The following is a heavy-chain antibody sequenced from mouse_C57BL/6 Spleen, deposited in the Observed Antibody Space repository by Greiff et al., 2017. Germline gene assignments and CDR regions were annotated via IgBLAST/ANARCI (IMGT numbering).Heavy chain of an antibody. D-gene: IGHD2-4*01. CDR2: ISDGGGYT. CDR3: ARSKNYDGSWFAY. CDR1: GFTFSSYA. Sequence: EVKLVESGGGLVKPGGSLKLSCAASGFTFSSYAMSWVSQTPEKRLEWVATISDGGGYTNYPDNGKGRFTIYRDNAKNNLYLKMSHLKSEDTSMYYCARSKNYDGSWFAYWGQGTLVTVSA. V-gene: IGHV5-4*03. J-gene: IGHJ3*01.